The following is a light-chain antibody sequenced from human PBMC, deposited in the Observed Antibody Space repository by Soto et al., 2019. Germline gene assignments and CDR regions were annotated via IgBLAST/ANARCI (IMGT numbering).Light chain of an antibody. Sequence: QSVLTQPTSASGTPGQRVTISCSGTNSNIGSNIVNWYQQLARTAPKLLIYGDTQRPSRVPDRFSASKSGTSASLAISGLRSEDEADYYCATWDDSLKGWVFGGGTKLTVL. CDR3: ATWDDSLKGWV. CDR2: GDT. J-gene: IGLJ3*02. V-gene: IGLV1-44*01. CDR1: NSNIGSNI.